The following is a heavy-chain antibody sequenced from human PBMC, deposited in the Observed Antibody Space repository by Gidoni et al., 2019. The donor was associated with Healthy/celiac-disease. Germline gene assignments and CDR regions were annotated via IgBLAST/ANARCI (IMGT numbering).Heavy chain of an antibody. J-gene: IGHJ4*02. D-gene: IGHD5-12*01. CDR1: GFTLSDYY. V-gene: IGHV3-11*06. CDR3: ARDGYNLPNDY. CDR2: SSSSSSYT. Sequence: QVQLVESGGGLVKPGGSLRLSCAASGFTLSDYYMSWIRQAPGKGLEWVSYSSSSSSYTNYADSVKGRFTISRDNAKNSLYLQMNSLRAEDTAVYYCARDGYNLPNDYWGQGTLVTVSS.